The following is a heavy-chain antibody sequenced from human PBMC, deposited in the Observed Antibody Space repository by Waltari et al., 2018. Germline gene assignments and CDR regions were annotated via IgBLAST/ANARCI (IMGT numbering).Heavy chain of an antibody. CDR3: ARDIVVVTYYYYGMDV. D-gene: IGHD2-15*01. V-gene: IGHV1-8*01. CDR2: MNPNSGNT. CDR1: GYTFTSYD. Sequence: QVQLVQSGAEVKKPGASVKVSCKASGYTFTSYDINWVRQATGQGLEWMGWMNPNSGNTGYAQKFQGRVTMTRNTSISTAYMELSSLRSEDTAVYYCARDIVVVTYYYYGMDVWGQGTTVTVSS. J-gene: IGHJ6*02.